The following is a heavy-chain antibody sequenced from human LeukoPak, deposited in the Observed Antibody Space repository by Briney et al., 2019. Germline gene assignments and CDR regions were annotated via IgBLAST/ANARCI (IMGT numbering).Heavy chain of an antibody. Sequence: SETLSLTCAAYGGSFSGYYWSWIRQPPGKGLEWIGEINHSGSTNYNPSLKSRVTISVDTSKNQFSLKLSSVTAADTAVYYCARRVGSGSYYTLYYYMDVWGKGTTVTISS. CDR2: INHSGST. CDR3: ARRVGSGSYYTLYYYMDV. CDR1: GGSFSGYY. D-gene: IGHD3-10*01. J-gene: IGHJ6*03. V-gene: IGHV4-34*01.